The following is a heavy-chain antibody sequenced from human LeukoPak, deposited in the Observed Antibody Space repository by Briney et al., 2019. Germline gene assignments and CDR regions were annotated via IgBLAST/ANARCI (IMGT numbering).Heavy chain of an antibody. J-gene: IGHJ4*02. V-gene: IGHV1-69*05. Sequence: ASVTVSFKASGGTFSSYAISWVRQAPGQGLEWMGGIIPIFGTANYAQKFQGRVTMTRDTSISTAYMELSRLRSDDTAVYYCARSVHGYNLGGEYWGQGILVTVSS. CDR2: IIPIFGTA. D-gene: IGHD5-24*01. CDR3: ARSVHGYNLGGEY. CDR1: GGTFSSYA.